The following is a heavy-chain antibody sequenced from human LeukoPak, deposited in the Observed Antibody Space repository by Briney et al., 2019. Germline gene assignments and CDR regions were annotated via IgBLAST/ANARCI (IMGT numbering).Heavy chain of an antibody. J-gene: IGHJ4*02. D-gene: IGHD1-14*01. Sequence: GGSLRLSCAASGFTFSSYSMNWVRQAPGKGLEWVSSISSSSSYIYYADSVKGRFTISRDNAKNSLYLQMNSLRAEDTAVYYCAQSTRYTPTFDYWGQGTLVTVSS. V-gene: IGHV3-21*01. CDR3: AQSTRYTPTFDY. CDR2: ISSSSSYI. CDR1: GFTFSSYS.